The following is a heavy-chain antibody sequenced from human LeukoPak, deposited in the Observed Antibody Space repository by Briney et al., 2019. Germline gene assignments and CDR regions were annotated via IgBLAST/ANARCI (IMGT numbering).Heavy chain of an antibody. J-gene: IGHJ4*02. Sequence: GGSLRLSCAASGFSFSSYAMTWARQAPVKGLEWVSAISGDGTRTYYADSVKGRFTISRDNSKNTLYLEMSSLRVEDMAIYYCAKWPEGAMDYFDYRGQGTLVTVSS. CDR3: AKWPEGAMDYFDY. CDR2: ISGDGTRT. D-gene: IGHD3-16*01. V-gene: IGHV3-23*01. CDR1: GFSFSSYA.